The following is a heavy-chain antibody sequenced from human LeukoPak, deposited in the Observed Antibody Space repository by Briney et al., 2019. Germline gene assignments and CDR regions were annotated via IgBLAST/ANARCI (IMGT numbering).Heavy chain of an antibody. CDR3: ARVTGYIVEDYFDY. Sequence: AGGSLRLSCAASGFTFSSYSMNWVRQAPGKGLEWVSSISTSSSYIYYADSVKGRFTISRDNAKNSLYLQMNSLRAEDTAVYYCARVTGYIVEDYFDYWGQGTLVTVSS. J-gene: IGHJ4*02. CDR2: ISTSSSYI. V-gene: IGHV3-21*01. D-gene: IGHD3-22*01. CDR1: GFTFSSYS.